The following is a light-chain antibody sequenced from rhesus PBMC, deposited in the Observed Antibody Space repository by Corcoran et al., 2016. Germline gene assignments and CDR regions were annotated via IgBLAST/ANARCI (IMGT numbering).Light chain of an antibody. CDR3: QQCNRPPWT. Sequence: DIQMTQSPTSLSASVGDRVTITCRASQGISTWLAWYQLKPGKVPKLLLYKASSLESGVPSRFRGSGSGTDFTLTSSSLQPEDFATYYCQQCNRPPWTFGQGTKVEIK. CDR1: QGISTW. CDR2: KAS. J-gene: IGKJ1*01. V-gene: IGKV1-21*01.